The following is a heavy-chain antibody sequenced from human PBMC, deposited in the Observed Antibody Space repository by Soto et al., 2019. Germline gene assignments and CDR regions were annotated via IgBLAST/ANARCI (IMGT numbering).Heavy chain of an antibody. D-gene: IGHD3-10*01. CDR2: IYYSGST. Sequence: PSETLSLTCTVSGGSICSYYWSWIRKPPGKGLEWIGYIYYSGSTNYNPSLKSRVTISVDTSKNQFSLKLSSVTAADTAVYYCARVGFLGYYGSGSYAFDIWGQGTMVTVSS. CDR3: ARVGFLGYYGSGSYAFDI. V-gene: IGHV4-59*13. J-gene: IGHJ3*02. CDR1: GGSICSYY.